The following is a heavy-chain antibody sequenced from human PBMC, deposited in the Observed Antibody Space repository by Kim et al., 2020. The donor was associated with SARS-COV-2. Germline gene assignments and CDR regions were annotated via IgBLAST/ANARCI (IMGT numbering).Heavy chain of an antibody. CDR1: GFTFSDYA. Sequence: GGSLRLSCAASGFTFSDYAIHWVRQAPGKGLEWLAVISYDGTYKFYADSVKGRFTISRDDPKNTLYQEMNNLTTDDTAVYYCAKDQIKFRTSHYGMDVWGQGTPVAVSS. CDR3: AKDQIKFRTSHYGMDV. CDR2: ISYDGTYK. D-gene: IGHD6-6*01. V-gene: IGHV3-30-3*01. J-gene: IGHJ6*01.